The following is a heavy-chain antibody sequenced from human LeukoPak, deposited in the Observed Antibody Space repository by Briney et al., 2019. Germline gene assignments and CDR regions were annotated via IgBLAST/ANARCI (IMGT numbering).Heavy chain of an antibody. Sequence: GGSLRLSCAASGFTFSSYWMSWVRQAPGKGLEWVANIKQDGSEKYYVDSVKGRFTISRDNAKNSLYLQMNSLRAEDTAVYYCARRSTDPLLWFGELLPNNWFDPWGQGTLVTVSS. V-gene: IGHV3-7*01. J-gene: IGHJ5*02. D-gene: IGHD3-10*01. CDR2: IKQDGSEK. CDR3: ARRSTDPLLWFGELLPNNWFDP. CDR1: GFTFSSYW.